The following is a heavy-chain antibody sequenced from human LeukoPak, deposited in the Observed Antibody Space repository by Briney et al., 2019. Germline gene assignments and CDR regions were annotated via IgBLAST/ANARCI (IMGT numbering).Heavy chain of an antibody. V-gene: IGHV1-8*01. D-gene: IGHD3-10*01. CDR2: MNPNSGDT. CDR1: GYTFTSYD. Sequence: ASVKVSCKASGYTFTSYDINWVRQATGQGLEWMGWMNPNSGDTGYAQKFQGRVTMTRNTSISTAYMELSSLRSEDTAVYYCARMYYYGSGSYFVAKSLYYYYGMDVWGQGTTVTVSS. J-gene: IGHJ6*02. CDR3: ARMYYYGSGSYFVAKSLYYYYGMDV.